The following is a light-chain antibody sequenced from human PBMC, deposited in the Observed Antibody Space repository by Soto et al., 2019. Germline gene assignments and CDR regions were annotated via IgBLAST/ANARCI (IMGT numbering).Light chain of an antibody. CDR2: EVT. V-gene: IGLV2-8*01. CDR1: SSDVGGYNY. CDR3: SSYAGSKNFYV. Sequence: QSVLTQPPSASGSPGQSVTISCTGTSSDVGGYNYVSWYQQLPGKAPKLMIYEVTKRPSGVPDRFSGSRSGNTASLTVSGLQAEDEADYYCSSYAGSKNFYVFGTGTKVTVL. J-gene: IGLJ1*01.